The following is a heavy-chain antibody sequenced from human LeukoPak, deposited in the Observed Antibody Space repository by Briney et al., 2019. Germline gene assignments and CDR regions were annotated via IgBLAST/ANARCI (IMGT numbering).Heavy chain of an antibody. CDR2: INPSGGST. J-gene: IGHJ6*02. Sequence: ASVKVSFKASGYTFTIYYMHWVRQAPGQGLEWMGLINPSGGSTSYAQKFQGRVTMTRDTSTSTVYMELSSLRSEDTAVYYCWSLVPAATDHYYYGMDVWGQGTTVTVSS. D-gene: IGHD2-2*01. V-gene: IGHV1-46*01. CDR3: WSLVPAATDHYYYGMDV. CDR1: GYTFTIYY.